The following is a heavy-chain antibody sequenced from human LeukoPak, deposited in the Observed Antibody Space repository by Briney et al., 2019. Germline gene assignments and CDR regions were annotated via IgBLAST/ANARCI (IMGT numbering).Heavy chain of an antibody. D-gene: IGHD3-10*01. J-gene: IGHJ5*02. CDR1: GFTFSDYY. Sequence: GGSLRLSCAASGFTFSDYYMSWIRQAPGKGLEWVSYISSSGSTIYYADSVEGRFTISRDNAKNSLYLQMNSLRAEDTAVYYCARVCGLLWFGEFDPRSSNWFDPWGQGTLVTVSS. CDR2: ISSSGSTI. V-gene: IGHV3-11*01. CDR3: ARVCGLLWFGEFDPRSSNWFDP.